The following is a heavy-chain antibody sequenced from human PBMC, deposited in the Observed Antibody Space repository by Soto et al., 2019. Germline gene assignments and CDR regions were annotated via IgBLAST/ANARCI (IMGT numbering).Heavy chain of an antibody. CDR1: AFTFSNYA. CDR3: AKPAGGTALIYDAFVI. CDR2: ISSSGGAA. V-gene: IGHV3-23*01. D-gene: IGHD5-18*01. J-gene: IGHJ3*02. Sequence: GGSLRLSCVASAFTFSNYAMSWVRQAPGKGLEWVSGISSSGGAAYSADSVTGRFIISRDNSKNTLFLQMNSLRAEDTAVYFCAKPAGGTALIYDAFVIWGQGTLVTVSS.